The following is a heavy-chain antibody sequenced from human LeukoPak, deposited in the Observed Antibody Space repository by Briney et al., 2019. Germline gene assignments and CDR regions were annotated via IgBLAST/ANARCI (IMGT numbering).Heavy chain of an antibody. D-gene: IGHD1-20*01. V-gene: IGHV1-2*02. CDR3: AITVGWALHTHGTFDI. CDR1: GYTFTGNY. CDR2: INPNSGGT. Sequence: ASVKVSCKASGYTFTGNYMHWVRQAPGQGLEWMGWINPNSGGTNYAQKFQGRVTMTRDTSIGTAYMELNRLRSDDTAVYYCAITVGWALHTHGTFDIWGQGTMVTVSS. J-gene: IGHJ3*02.